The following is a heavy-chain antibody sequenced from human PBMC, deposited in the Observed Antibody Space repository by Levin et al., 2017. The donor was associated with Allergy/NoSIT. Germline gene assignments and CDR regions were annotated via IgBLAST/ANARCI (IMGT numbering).Heavy chain of an antibody. V-gene: IGHV3-21*04. J-gene: IGHJ5*02. CDR3: ARDQGLA. Sequence: GGSLRLSCVASGFSLSGYSMNWVRQAPGKGLEWVSTISGSGSYINYVDSVKGRFAISRDDGKNSVYLQMNSLRDEDTAVYYCARDQGLAWGQGVLVTVSS. CDR1: GFSLSGYS. CDR2: ISGSGSYI.